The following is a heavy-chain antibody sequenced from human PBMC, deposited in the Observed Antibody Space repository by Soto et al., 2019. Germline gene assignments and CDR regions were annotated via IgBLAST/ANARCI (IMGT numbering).Heavy chain of an antibody. CDR3: ARLHPYYDILTGYSLNGFAP. J-gene: IGHJ5*02. CDR2: IYYSGST. D-gene: IGHD3-9*01. V-gene: IGHV4-59*08. CDR1: GGSISSHY. Sequence: TSETLSLTCTVSGGSISSHYWSWIRQPPGKGLEWIGYIYYSGSTNYNPSLKSRVTISVDTSKNQFSLKLSSVAAADTAVYYCARLHPYYDILTGYSLNGFAPWGQGTLVPVSS.